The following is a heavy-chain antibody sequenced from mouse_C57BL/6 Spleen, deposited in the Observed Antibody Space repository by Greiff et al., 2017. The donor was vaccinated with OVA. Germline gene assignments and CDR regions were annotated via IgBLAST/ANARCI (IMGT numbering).Heavy chain of an antibody. J-gene: IGHJ4*01. CDR3: ARWGGYSNYGDYAMDY. Sequence: VQLQQSGPELVKPGASVKISCKASGYTFTDYYMNWVKQSHGKSLEWIGDINPNNGGTSYNQKFKGKATLTVDKSSSTAYMEIRSLTSEDSAVYYGARWGGYSNYGDYAMDYWGQGTSVTVSS. V-gene: IGHV1-26*01. CDR1: GYTFTDYY. D-gene: IGHD2-5*01. CDR2: INPNNGGT.